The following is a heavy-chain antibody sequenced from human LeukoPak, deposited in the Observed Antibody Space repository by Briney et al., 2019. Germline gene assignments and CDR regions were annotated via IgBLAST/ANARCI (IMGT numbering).Heavy chain of an antibody. J-gene: IGHJ6*03. D-gene: IGHD3-10*01. Sequence: GASVKVSCKASGGTFSSYAISWVRQAPGQGLEWVGGIIPIFGTANYAQKFQGRGTITTDESTSTAYMELSSLRSEDTAVYYCAREVRLLWFGELFDYYYMDVWGKGTAVTVSS. CDR1: GGTFSSYA. CDR3: AREVRLLWFGELFDYYYMDV. V-gene: IGHV1-69*05. CDR2: IIPIFGTA.